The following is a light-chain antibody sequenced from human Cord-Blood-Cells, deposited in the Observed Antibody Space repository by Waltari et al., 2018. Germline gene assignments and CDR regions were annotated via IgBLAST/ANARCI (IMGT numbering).Light chain of an antibody. V-gene: IGLV2-23*01. CDR1: SSDVGSVNL. CDR3: CSYAGSSTGV. J-gene: IGLJ3*02. CDR2: GGS. Sequence: QSALTQPASVSGSPGQSITISCTGTSSDVGSVNLVSWYQQHPGKAPKLTIYGGSTRPSGVSNRFSGSKSGNTASLTISGLQAEDEADYYCCSYAGSSTGVFGGGTKLTVL.